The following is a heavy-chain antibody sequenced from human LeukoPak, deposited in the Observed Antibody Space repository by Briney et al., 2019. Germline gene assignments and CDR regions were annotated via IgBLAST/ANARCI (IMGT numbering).Heavy chain of an antibody. D-gene: IGHD1-7*01. CDR1: GYTFTTYY. V-gene: IGHV1-46*01. Sequence: ASVKVSCKASGYTFTTYYMHWVRQAPGQGLEWVGIINPRGGSTTYAQKFQGRVTMTRDTSTSTVYMELSSLKSDDTAVYYCARGGGPGNYPFDFWGQGTQVTVCS. CDR3: ARGGGPGNYPFDF. CDR2: INPRGGST. J-gene: IGHJ4*02.